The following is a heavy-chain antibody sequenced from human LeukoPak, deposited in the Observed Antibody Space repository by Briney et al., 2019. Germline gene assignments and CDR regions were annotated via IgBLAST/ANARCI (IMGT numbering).Heavy chain of an antibody. CDR1: VYTFTSYG. CDR3: ARVQPSYDFWSGYYGLFDY. J-gene: IGHJ4*02. D-gene: IGHD3-3*01. V-gene: IGHV1-18*01. Sequence: ASVKVSCKASVYTFTSYGISWVRQAPGQGLEWMGWISAYNGNTNYAQKLQGRVTMTTDTSTSTAYMELRSLRSDDTAVYYCARVQPSYDFWSGYYGLFDYWGQGTLVTVSS. CDR2: ISAYNGNT.